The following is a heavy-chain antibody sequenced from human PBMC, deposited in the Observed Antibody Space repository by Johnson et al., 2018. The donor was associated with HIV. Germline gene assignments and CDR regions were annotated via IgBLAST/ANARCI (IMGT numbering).Heavy chain of an antibody. CDR3: ARGDYYDSSGYFSDAFDI. D-gene: IGHD3-22*01. J-gene: IGHJ3*02. CDR1: GFTFDDYA. CDR2: ISWNSGSI. Sequence: VQVVESGGGLVQPGRSLRLSCAASGFTFDDYAMHWVRQAPGKGLEWVSGISWNSGSIGYADSVKGRFTISRDNAKNSLYLQMNSLRAEDTAVYYCARGDYYDSSGYFSDAFDIWGQGTMVTVSS. V-gene: IGHV3-9*01.